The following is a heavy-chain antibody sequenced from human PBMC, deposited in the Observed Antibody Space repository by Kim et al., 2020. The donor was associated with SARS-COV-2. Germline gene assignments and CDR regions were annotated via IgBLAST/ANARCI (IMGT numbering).Heavy chain of an antibody. Sequence: YYNPSLKSRVTISVDTSKNQFSLKLSSVTAADTAVYYCARRGANGNWFDPWGQGTLVTVSS. V-gene: IGHV4-39*01. CDR3: ARRGANGNWFDP. D-gene: IGHD1-1*01. J-gene: IGHJ5*02.